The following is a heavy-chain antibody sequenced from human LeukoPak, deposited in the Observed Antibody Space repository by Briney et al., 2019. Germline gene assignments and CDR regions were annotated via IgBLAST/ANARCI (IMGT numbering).Heavy chain of an antibody. CDR2: INPSGGST. V-gene: IGHV1-46*01. Sequence: APVKVSCKASGYTFTSYYMHWVRQAPGQGLEWMGIINPSGGSTSYAQKFQGRVTMTRDTSTSTVYMGLSSLRSEDTAVYYCASLTVGATLFDYWGQGTLVTVSS. CDR1: GYTFTSYY. CDR3: ASLTVGATLFDY. J-gene: IGHJ4*02. D-gene: IGHD1-26*01.